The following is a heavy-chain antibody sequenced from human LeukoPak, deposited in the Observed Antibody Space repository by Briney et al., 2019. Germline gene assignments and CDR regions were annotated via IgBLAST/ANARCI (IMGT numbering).Heavy chain of an antibody. D-gene: IGHD3-22*01. CDR3: ARIGSGYYYSSPDGMDV. V-gene: IGHV1-46*01. Sequence: GASVKVSCKASGYTFTSYYMHWVRQAPGQGLEWMGIINPSGGSTSYAQKFQGRVTMTRDTSTSTVYMELSSLRSEDTAVYYCARIGSGYYYSSPDGMDVWGQGTTVTVSS. CDR1: GYTFTSYY. CDR2: INPSGGST. J-gene: IGHJ6*02.